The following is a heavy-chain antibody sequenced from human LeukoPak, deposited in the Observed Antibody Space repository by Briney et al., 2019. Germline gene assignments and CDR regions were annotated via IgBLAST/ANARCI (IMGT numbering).Heavy chain of an antibody. CDR3: ARKDSNLDY. V-gene: IGHV4-34*01. Sequence: SETLSLTCAVYGGSFSGYYWSWIRQPPGKGLEWIGEINHSGSTNYNPSLKSRVTISVHTSKNQFSLKLSPVTAADTAVYYCARKDSNLDYWGQGTLVTVSS. D-gene: IGHD4-11*01. J-gene: IGHJ4*02. CDR2: INHSGST. CDR1: GGSFSGYY.